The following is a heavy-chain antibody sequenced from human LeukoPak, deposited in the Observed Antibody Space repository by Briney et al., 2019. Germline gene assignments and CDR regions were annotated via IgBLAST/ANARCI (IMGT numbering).Heavy chain of an antibody. V-gene: IGHV1-18*01. D-gene: IGHD2-8*02. CDR3: ARTGGNGEYYFDY. CDR1: GYTFTSYG. J-gene: IGHJ4*02. CDR2: ISAYNGDT. Sequence: ASVKVSCKASGYTFTSYGITWVRQAPGQGREWMGWISAYNGDTNYAQKFQGRDTMTTDTSTSTAYMEVRSLRSDDTAVYYCARTGGNGEYYFDYWGQGTLVTVSA.